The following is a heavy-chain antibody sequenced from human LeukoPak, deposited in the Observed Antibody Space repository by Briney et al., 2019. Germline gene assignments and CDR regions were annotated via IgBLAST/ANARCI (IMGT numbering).Heavy chain of an antibody. CDR3: VGEKSFFGEAM. D-gene: IGHD3-10*01. V-gene: IGHV4-39*07. CDR1: GGSISSSSYY. CDR2: RYYSGDT. J-gene: IGHJ3*02. Sequence: PSETLSLTCTVSGGSISSSSYYWGWIRQPPGKGLEWIGHRYYSGDTRYSPSLKSRVAISVDTSKNQFSLTVNSVTAADTAVYFCVGEKSFFGEAMWSQGTLVTVSS.